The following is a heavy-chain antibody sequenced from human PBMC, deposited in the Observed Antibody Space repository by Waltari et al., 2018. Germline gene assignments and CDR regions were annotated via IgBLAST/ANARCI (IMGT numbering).Heavy chain of an antibody. J-gene: IGHJ4*02. D-gene: IGHD3-16*01. Sequence: QLQLQESGPGLVKPSETLSPSCTVSGRPLTSRGFYGGWTRQSPGKGLEWIGSVYYSGASYYNPSLESRVTMSIDTSKRHFSLRLTSVTVADTAVYYCVRPERGSYYYFDSWGQGTLVIVSS. CDR1: GRPLTSRGFY. CDR3: VRPERGSYYYFDS. V-gene: IGHV4-39*02. CDR2: VYYSGAS.